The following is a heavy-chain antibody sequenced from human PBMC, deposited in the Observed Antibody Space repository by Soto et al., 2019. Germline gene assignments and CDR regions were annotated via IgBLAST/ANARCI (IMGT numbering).Heavy chain of an antibody. V-gene: IGHV4-4*02. D-gene: IGHD6-25*01. CDR2: IKHTGDA. CDR3: ASEAAPTWFDS. CDR1: GDSIKTETW. J-gene: IGHJ5*01. Sequence: SETLSLTCAVSGDSIKTETWWSWLRQLPGTGLEWIGEIKHTGDANANPALRSRVSMSVDRTKNQFFLNLRSVSAADTAVYFCASEAAPTWFDSWGQGTLVLVSS.